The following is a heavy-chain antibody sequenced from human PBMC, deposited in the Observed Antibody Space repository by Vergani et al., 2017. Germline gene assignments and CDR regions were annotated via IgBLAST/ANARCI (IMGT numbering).Heavy chain of an antibody. J-gene: IGHJ4*02. D-gene: IGHD3-3*01. CDR1: GGSISSHY. CDR3: ARGGDYDFWSGYLYYFDY. Sequence: QVQLQESGPGLVKPSETLSLTCTVSGGSISSHYWSWIRQPPGKGLEWIGYIYYSGSTNYNPSLKSRVTISVDTSKNQFSLKLGSVTAADTAVYYCARGGDYDFWSGYLYYFDYWGQGTLVTVSS. V-gene: IGHV4-59*11. CDR2: IYYSGST.